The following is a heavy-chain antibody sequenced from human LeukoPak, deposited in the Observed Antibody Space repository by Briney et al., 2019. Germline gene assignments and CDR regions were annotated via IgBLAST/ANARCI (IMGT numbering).Heavy chain of an antibody. Sequence: PSETLSLTCTVSGGSISSYYWSWIRQPPGKGLGWIGYIYYSGSTNYNPSLKSRVTISVDTSKNQFSLKLSSVTAADTAVYYCATGQYQLLYGGYYYGMDVWGQGTTVTVSS. CDR1: GGSISSYY. CDR2: IYYSGST. D-gene: IGHD2-2*02. V-gene: IGHV4-59*01. J-gene: IGHJ6*02. CDR3: ATGQYQLLYGGYYYGMDV.